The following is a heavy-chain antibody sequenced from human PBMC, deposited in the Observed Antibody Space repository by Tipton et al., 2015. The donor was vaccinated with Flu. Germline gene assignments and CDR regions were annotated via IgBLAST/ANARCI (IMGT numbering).Heavy chain of an antibody. D-gene: IGHD3-9*01. CDR2: ISAYNGNT. CDR3: ARVPHELRYFDWLYSGRFMVGYYFDY. Sequence: QVQLVQSGAEVKKPGASVKGSCKASGYTFTSYGISWVRQAPGQGLEWMGWISAYNGNTNYAQKLQGRVTMTTDTSTSTAYMELRSLRSDDTAVYYCARVPHELRYFDWLYSGRFMVGYYFDYWGQGTLVTVSS. V-gene: IGHV1-18*01. CDR1: GYTFTSYG. J-gene: IGHJ4*02.